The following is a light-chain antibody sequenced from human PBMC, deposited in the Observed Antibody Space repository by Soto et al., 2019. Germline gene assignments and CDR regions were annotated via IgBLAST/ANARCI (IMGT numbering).Light chain of an antibody. CDR1: SSDVGGYNY. J-gene: IGLJ2*01. CDR2: DVS. CDR3: SSYTSSSTLGV. V-gene: IGLV2-14*03. Sequence: QSALTQPASVSGSPGQSITISCTGTSSDVGGYNYVSWYQQYPGKAPKLMIYDVSNRPSGVPNRFSGSKSGNTASLTISGLQAEDEADYYCSSYTSSSTLGVFGGGTKLTVL.